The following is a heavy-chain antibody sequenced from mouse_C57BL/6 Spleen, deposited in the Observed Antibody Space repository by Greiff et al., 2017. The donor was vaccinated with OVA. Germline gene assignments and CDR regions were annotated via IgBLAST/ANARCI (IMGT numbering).Heavy chain of an antibody. CDR3: ARDSSGYGAYYFDY. V-gene: IGHV5-16*01. D-gene: IGHD3-2*02. J-gene: IGHJ2*01. CDR2: INYDGSST. Sequence: EVQVVESAGGLVQPGSSLKLSCTASGFTFSDYYMAWVRQVPEKGLEWVANINYDGSSTYYLDSLKSRFIISRDNAKNILYLQMSSLKSEDTATYYCARDSSGYGAYYFDYWGQGTTLTVSS. CDR1: GFTFSDYY.